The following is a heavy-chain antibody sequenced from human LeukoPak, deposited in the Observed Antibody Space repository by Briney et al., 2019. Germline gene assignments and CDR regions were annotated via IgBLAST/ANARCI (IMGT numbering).Heavy chain of an antibody. D-gene: IGHD6-19*01. J-gene: IGHJ4*02. V-gene: IGHV3-21*01. CDR1: GFTFSSYS. CDR3: ARDSSGWYIWDY. Sequence: PGGSLRLSCAASGFTFSSYSMNWVRQAPGKGLEWVSSISSSSSYIYYADSVKGRFTISRDNAKNSLYLQMNSLRAEDTAVYYCARDSSGWYIWDYWGQGTLVTDSS. CDR2: ISSSSSYI.